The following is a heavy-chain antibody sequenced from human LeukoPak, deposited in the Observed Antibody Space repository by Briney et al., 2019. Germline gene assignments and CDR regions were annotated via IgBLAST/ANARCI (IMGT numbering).Heavy chain of an antibody. D-gene: IGHD3-9*01. CDR1: GYTFTNDD. CDR3: ARSASGTGYTA. J-gene: IGHJ4*02. V-gene: IGHV1-8*01. CDR2: MNPNSGNT. Sequence: ASVKVSCKASGYTFTNDDISWVRQATGQGLGWIGKMNPNSGNTGYAQKFQGRVTMTRSTSVSTVHMELNSLTSEDTAVYFCARSASGTGYTAWGQGTLVTVSS.